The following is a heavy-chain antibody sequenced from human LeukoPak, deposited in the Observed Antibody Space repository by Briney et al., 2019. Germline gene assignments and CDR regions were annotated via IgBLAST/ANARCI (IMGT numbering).Heavy chain of an antibody. CDR2: INHSGST. CDR1: GGSFSGYY. D-gene: IGHD2-8*01. J-gene: IGHJ6*03. CDR3: ARGFGIVLMVYAHNPYYMDV. V-gene: IGHV4-34*01. Sequence: TSETLSLTCAVSGGSFSGYYWSWIRQPPGQGPEWIGEINHSGSTNYNPSLKSRVTISVDTSKNQFSLKLSSVTAADTAVYYCARGFGIVLMVYAHNPYYMDVWGKGTTVTVSS.